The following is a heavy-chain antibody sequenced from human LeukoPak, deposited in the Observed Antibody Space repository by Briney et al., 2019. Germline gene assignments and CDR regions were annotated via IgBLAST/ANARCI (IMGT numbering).Heavy chain of an antibody. Sequence: ASVKVSCKASGYTFTGYYMHWVRQAPGQGLEWMGWINPNIGGTNYAQKFQGRVTMTTDTSISTAYMELSRLRSDDTAVYYCARDTVTDVADAFDIWGQGTMVTVSS. V-gene: IGHV1-2*02. D-gene: IGHD4-17*01. J-gene: IGHJ3*02. CDR2: INPNIGGT. CDR3: ARDTVTDVADAFDI. CDR1: GYTFTGYY.